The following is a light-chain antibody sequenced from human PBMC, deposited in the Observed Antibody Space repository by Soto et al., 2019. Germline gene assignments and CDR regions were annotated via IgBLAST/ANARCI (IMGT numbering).Light chain of an antibody. CDR2: GAS. V-gene: IGKV3-20*01. J-gene: IGKJ1*01. Sequence: IVLTQSPGTLSLSPGERATLSCRASQSVTSSSLAWYQQKPGQAPRLLIYGASNRATGIPDRFSGSGSGTDFTLTISRLKPEDFAVYYCQQYGRSPPWTFGQGIKVEIK. CDR3: QQYGRSPPWT. CDR1: QSVTSSS.